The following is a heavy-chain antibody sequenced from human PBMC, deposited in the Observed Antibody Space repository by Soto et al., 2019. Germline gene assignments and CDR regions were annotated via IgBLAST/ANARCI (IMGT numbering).Heavy chain of an antibody. CDR2: ISPTSGTI. D-gene: IGHD3-16*01. J-gene: IGHJ4*02. V-gene: IGHV3-48*01. CDR1: GFTFRSYS. CDR3: AGGGADNYFAFES. Sequence: EVRLVESGGGLVQPGGSLRLSCAASGFTFRSYSMNWVRQAPGKGLDWVSYISPTSGTIHYADSVKGRFTLSRDNGKNSLYLRMDCRRGEDTDVYFCAGGGADNYFAFESGGRGSMVFVSS.